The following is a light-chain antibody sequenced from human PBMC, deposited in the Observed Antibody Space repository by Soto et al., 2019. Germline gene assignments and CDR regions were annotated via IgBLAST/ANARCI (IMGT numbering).Light chain of an antibody. CDR3: QSYDSSLSGFYV. Sequence: QSVLTQPPSVSGAPGQRVTISCTGSSNNIEAGYDVHWYQQVPGTATKLLLYGDSNRPSGVPDRFSGSKSGTSASLAITGLQAEDEADYYCQSYDSSLSGFYVFGTGTKVTVL. V-gene: IGLV1-40*01. J-gene: IGLJ1*01. CDR2: GDS. CDR1: SNNIEAGYD.